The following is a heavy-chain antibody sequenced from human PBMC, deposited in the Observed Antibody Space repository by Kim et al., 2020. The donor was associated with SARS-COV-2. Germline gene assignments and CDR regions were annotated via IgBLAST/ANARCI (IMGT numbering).Heavy chain of an antibody. CDR3: ARVREPITMVRGPGS. V-gene: IGHV3-30*04. Sequence: GGSLRLSCAASGFTFSSYAMHWVRQAPGKGLEWVAVISYDGSNKYYADSVKGRFTISRDNSKNTLYLQMNSLRAEDTAVYYCARVREPITMVRGPGSWGQGTLVTVSS. J-gene: IGHJ5*02. CDR1: GFTFSSYA. CDR2: ISYDGSNK. D-gene: IGHD3-10*01.